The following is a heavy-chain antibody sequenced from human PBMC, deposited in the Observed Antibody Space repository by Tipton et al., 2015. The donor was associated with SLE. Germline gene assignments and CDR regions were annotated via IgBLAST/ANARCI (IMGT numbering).Heavy chain of an antibody. CDR2: ISYDGSNK. D-gene: IGHD6-19*01. J-gene: IGHJ6*03. CDR1: GFTFSSYA. V-gene: IGHV3-30-3*01. Sequence: SLRLSCAASGFTFSSYAMHWVRQAPGKGLEWVAVISYDGSNKYYADSVKGRFTISRDNSKNTLYLQMNSLRAEDTAVYYCARAMRQWLVLDYYYYMDVWGKGTTVTVSS. CDR3: ARAMRQWLVLDYYYYMDV.